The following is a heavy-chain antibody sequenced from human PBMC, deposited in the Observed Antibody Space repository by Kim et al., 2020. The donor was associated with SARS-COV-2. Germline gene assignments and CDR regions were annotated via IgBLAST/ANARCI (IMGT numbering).Heavy chain of an antibody. J-gene: IGHJ4*02. V-gene: IGHV3-21*01. Sequence: IYYADSVKGRFTISIDDAKNSLYLQVNNLRAEDTAVYYCARDGAARLFDYWGQGTLVTVSS. D-gene: IGHD6-6*01. CDR3: ARDGAARLFDY. CDR2: I.